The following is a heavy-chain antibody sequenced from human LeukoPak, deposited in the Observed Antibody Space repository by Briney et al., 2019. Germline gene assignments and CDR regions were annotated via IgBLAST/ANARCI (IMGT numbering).Heavy chain of an antibody. CDR2: IHTSGST. CDR1: GGSISSYY. V-gene: IGHV4-4*07. J-gene: IGHJ5*02. CDR3: ARRVGYFDWLLQGSWFDP. D-gene: IGHD3-9*01. Sequence: PSETLSLTCTVSGGSISSYYWNWIRQPAGKGLEWIGRIHTSGSTNYNPSLKSRVTISVDTSKNQFSLKLSSVTAADTAVYYCARRVGYFDWLLQGSWFDPWGQGTLVTVSS.